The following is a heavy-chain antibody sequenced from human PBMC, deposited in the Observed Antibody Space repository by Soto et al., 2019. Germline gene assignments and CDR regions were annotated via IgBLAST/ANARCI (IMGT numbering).Heavy chain of an antibody. CDR3: ARDTGGSYDY. J-gene: IGHJ4*02. CDR1: GFRFSDYY. Sequence: EVQLVESGGGLVQPGGSLRLSCAASGFRFSDYYMDWVRQVPGKGLEWVGRSRNQANSYNTDYVASVKGRFSISRDGSKDSMDLQMNSLKTEDTAVYYCARDTGGSYDYWGQGVQVTVSS. V-gene: IGHV3-72*01. D-gene: IGHD1-26*01. CDR2: SRNQANSYNT.